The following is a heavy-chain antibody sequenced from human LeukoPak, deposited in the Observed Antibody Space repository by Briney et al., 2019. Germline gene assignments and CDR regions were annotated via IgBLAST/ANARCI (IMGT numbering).Heavy chain of an antibody. CDR1: GFTFSDYW. CDR2: IKQDGSDK. J-gene: IGHJ4*02. V-gene: IGHV3-7*01. Sequence: GGSLRLSCAASGFTFSDYWMTWVRQAPGKGLEWVASIKQDGSDKYYVDSVKGRFTISRDNAKNSVYLQMNSLRAEDTAVFYCARDSGTGRNYWGQGTLVTVSS. CDR3: ARDSGTGRNY. D-gene: IGHD1-26*01.